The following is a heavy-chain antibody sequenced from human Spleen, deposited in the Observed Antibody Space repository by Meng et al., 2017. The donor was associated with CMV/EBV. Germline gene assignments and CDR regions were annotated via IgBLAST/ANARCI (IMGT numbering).Heavy chain of an antibody. CDR1: GFTFSKCG. CDR3: AKAPYSGGFDS. CDR2: IWYDGSEE. J-gene: IGHJ4*02. D-gene: IGHD3-10*01. V-gene: IGHV3-33*03. Sequence: LSCTASGFTFSKCGMHWVRQAPGKGLEWVVVIWYDGSEEYYADNVKGRFTISRDNYRHMLYLQMNNLRAEDTAVYYCAKAPYSGGFDSWGQGTLVTVSS.